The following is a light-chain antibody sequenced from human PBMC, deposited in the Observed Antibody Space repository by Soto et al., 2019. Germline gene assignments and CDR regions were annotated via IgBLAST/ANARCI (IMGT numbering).Light chain of an antibody. J-gene: IGKJ4*01. Sequence: EIVLTQSPGTLSLSPGERATLSCRASQSVSSRLAWYQQRPGQAPRLLISGASSRATGIQDRFSGSGFGTDFTLTIRSLQSEDFAVYYCQQYNNWPLTFGGGTKVDIK. CDR2: GAS. V-gene: IGKV3D-15*01. CDR1: QSVSSR. CDR3: QQYNNWPLT.